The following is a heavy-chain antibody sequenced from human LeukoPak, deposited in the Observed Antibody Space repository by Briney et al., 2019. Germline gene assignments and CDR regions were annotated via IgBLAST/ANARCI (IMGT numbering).Heavy chain of an antibody. J-gene: IGHJ4*02. Sequence: GGSLRLSCAASGFTFSSYGMHWVRQAPGKGLEWVAVIWYDGSNKYYADSVKGRFAISRDNSKNTLYLQMNSLRAEDTAVYYCAKDLLPVAATTIGDYWGQGTLATVSS. V-gene: IGHV3-33*06. CDR2: IWYDGSNK. D-gene: IGHD1-26*01. CDR3: AKDLLPVAATTIGDY. CDR1: GFTFSSYG.